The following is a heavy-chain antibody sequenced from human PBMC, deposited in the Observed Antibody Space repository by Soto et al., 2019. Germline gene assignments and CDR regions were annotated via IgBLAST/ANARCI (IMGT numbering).Heavy chain of an antibody. Sequence: QVQLQESGPGLVKPSQTLSLTCTVSGGSITSGGYYWSWIRQHPGKGLEWIGYIYYRGFTYYNPSLKRRVTISVDTSKNQFSLNLSSVSAAATAVYYCARSVFPWGQGTLVTVSS. CDR3: ARSVFP. CDR2: IYYRGFT. V-gene: IGHV4-31*03. J-gene: IGHJ5*02. CDR1: GGSITSGGYY.